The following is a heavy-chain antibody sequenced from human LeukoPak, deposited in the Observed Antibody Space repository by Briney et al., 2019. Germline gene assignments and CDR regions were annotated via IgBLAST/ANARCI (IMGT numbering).Heavy chain of an antibody. Sequence: SETLSLTCTVSGGSISSYHWSWIRQPPGKGLEWIGYIYYSGSTNYNPSLKSRVTISVDTSKNQFSLKLSSVTAADTAVYYCARLYYYDSSGYRPSTYYYYMDVWGKGTTVTVSS. CDR2: IYYSGST. CDR1: GGSISSYH. CDR3: ARLYYYDSSGYRPSTYYYYMDV. D-gene: IGHD3-22*01. V-gene: IGHV4-59*01. J-gene: IGHJ6*03.